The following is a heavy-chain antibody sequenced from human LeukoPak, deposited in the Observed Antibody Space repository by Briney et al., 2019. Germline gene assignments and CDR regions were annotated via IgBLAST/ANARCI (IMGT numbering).Heavy chain of an antibody. CDR2: ISGSGGST. CDR1: GFTFSSYA. V-gene: IGHV3-23*01. Sequence: PGGSLRLSCAASGFTFSSYAMSWVRQAPGKGLEWVSVISGSGGSTYYADSVKGRFTISRDNSKNTLYLQMNSLRAEDTAGYYCAKKMGGYYSFDYWGQGTLVTVSS. CDR3: AKKMGGYYSFDY. J-gene: IGHJ4*02. D-gene: IGHD3-3*01.